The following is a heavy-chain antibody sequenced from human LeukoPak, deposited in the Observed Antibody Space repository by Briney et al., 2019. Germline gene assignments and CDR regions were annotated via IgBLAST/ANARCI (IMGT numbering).Heavy chain of an antibody. D-gene: IGHD6-13*01. J-gene: IGHJ4*02. CDR2: IYHSGST. CDR1: GGSISSGGYS. Sequence: PSQTLSLTCAVPGGSISSGGYSWSWIRQPPGKGLEWIGYIYHSGSTYYNPSLKSRVTISVDRSKNQFSLKLSSVTAADTAVYYCARYSSTTQFDYWGQGTLVTVSS. CDR3: ARYSSTTQFDY. V-gene: IGHV4-30-2*01.